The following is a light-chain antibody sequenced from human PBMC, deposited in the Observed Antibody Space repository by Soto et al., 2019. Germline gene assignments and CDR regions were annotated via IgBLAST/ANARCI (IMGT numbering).Light chain of an antibody. V-gene: IGLV2-14*01. CDR2: DVS. CDR3: SSYTGSSTLV. CDR1: SSDVGGYNH. J-gene: IGLJ2*01. Sequence: QSALTQPASVSGSPGQSITFSCTGTSSDVGGYNHVSWYQQHPGKAPKLMIYDVSNRPSGVSNRFSGSKSGNTASLTISGLQSEDEADYYCSSYTGSSTLVFGGGTKVTVL.